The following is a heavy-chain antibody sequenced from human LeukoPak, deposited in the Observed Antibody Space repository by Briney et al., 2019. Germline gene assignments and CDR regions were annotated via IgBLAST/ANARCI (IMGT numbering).Heavy chain of an antibody. J-gene: IGHJ1*01. Sequence: PSETLSLTCTVSGGSISSGGYYWSWIRQPPGKGLEWIGYIYHSGSTYYNPSLKSRVTISVDRSKNQFSLKLSSVTAADTAVYYCARSIAAAGIGYFQHWGQGTLVTVSS. CDR3: ARSIAAAGIGYFQH. CDR1: GGSISSGGYY. V-gene: IGHV4-30-2*01. CDR2: IYHSGST. D-gene: IGHD6-13*01.